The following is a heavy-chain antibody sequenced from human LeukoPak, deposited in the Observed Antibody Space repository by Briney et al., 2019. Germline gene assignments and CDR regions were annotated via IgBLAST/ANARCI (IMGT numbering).Heavy chain of an antibody. V-gene: IGHV4-30-2*01. Sequence: SETLSLTCAVSGGSSSRGGYSWSWIRQPPGKGLEWIGYIYHSGSTYYNPSLKSRVTISVDRSKNQFFLKLNSVTAADTAVYYCARGRPYSGGYHLDYWGQGTLVTVSA. J-gene: IGHJ4*02. D-gene: IGHD1-26*01. CDR2: IYHSGST. CDR3: ARGRPYSGGYHLDY. CDR1: GGSSSRGGYS.